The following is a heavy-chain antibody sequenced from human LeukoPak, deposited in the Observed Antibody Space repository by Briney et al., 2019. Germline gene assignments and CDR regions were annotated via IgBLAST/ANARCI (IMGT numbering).Heavy chain of an antibody. CDR3: AKRPFDFWSGYLDV. D-gene: IGHD3-3*01. Sequence: GGSLRLSCADSGFTFNSYAMSWVRQAPGRGLQWVSGISNSGGTSYYADSVKGRFTISRDNSKNTLYLQMNSLRAEDTAVYYCAKRPFDFWSGYLDVWGKGTTVTVSS. CDR2: ISNSGGTS. J-gene: IGHJ6*04. V-gene: IGHV3-23*01. CDR1: GFTFNSYA.